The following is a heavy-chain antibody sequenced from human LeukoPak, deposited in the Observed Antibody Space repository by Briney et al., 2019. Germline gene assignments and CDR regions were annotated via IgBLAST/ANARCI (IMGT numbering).Heavy chain of an antibody. CDR3: ARDYGDYGDHYYYYMDV. D-gene: IGHD4-17*01. CDR1: GGTFSSYA. V-gene: IGHV1-69*06. J-gene: IGHJ6*03. Sequence: SVKVSCKASGGTFSSYAISWVRQAPGQGLEWMGGIIPIFGTANYAQKFQGRVTITADKSTSTAYMELSSLRSEDTAVYYCARDYGDYGDHYYYYMDVWGKGTTVTVSS. CDR2: IIPIFGTA.